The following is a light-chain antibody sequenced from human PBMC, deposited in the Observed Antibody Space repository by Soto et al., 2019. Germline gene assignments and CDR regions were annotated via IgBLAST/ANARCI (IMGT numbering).Light chain of an antibody. CDR3: GTWDSSLSALV. V-gene: IGLV1-51*01. J-gene: IGLJ2*01. Sequence: QSVLTQPPSVSAAPVQRVTISCSGSTSNIGNNYVSWYQQFPGTAPKVLIYDNNKRPSRIPDRFSGSKSGTSATLVITGLQTGDEADYYCGTWDSSLSALVFGGGTKLTVL. CDR2: DNN. CDR1: TSNIGNNY.